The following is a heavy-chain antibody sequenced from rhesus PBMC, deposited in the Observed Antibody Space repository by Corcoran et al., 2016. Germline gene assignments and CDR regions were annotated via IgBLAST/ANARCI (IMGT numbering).Heavy chain of an antibody. CDR2: IDGNSAST. D-gene: IGHD6-13*01. CDR1: GGSLTGSY. J-gene: IGHJ5-2*02. V-gene: IGHV4-73*01. Sequence: QVKLQQWGEGLVKPSETLSLTCAVYGGSLTGSYWSWIRQPPGQGLEWIGNIDGNSASTNYNPSLKNRVTISKDTSKNQFSLKLSSVTAADTAVYYGAREKSRWSGFNSLDVWGRGVLVTVSS. CDR3: AREKSRWSGFNSLDV.